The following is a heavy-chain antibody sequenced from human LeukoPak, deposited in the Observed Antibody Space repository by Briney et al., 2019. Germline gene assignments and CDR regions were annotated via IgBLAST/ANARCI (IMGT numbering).Heavy chain of an antibody. V-gene: IGHV3-15*01. CDR1: GLTFTSAW. CDR3: TTHSGNDLRS. D-gene: IGHD5-12*01. J-gene: IGHJ5*02. CDR2: IKSKSVGETT. Sequence: GGSLRLSCATSGLTFTSAWLAWVRQAPGKGLEWVGRIKSKSVGETTDYAAPVKGRFTISRDDSENTLYLQMNSLKTEDTAVYYCTTHSGNDLRSWGQGTLVTVSS.